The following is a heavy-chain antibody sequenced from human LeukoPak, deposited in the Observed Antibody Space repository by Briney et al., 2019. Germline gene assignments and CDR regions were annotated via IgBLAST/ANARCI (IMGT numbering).Heavy chain of an antibody. V-gene: IGHV1-3*01. D-gene: IGHD2-15*01. CDR2: INAGNGNT. CDR3: AGDSTKKALVVPATPHY. J-gene: IGHJ4*02. Sequence: ASVKVSCKASGYTFTTYAIHWVRQAPGQRLEWMGWINAGNGNTKYSQKFQDRVTITRDTSANTAYMELSSLRSEDTAVYYCAGDSTKKALVVPATPHYWGQGTLVTVTS. CDR1: GYTFTTYA.